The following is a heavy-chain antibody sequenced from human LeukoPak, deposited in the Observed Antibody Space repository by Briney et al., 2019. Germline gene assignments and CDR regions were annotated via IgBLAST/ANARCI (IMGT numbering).Heavy chain of an antibody. V-gene: IGHV3-20*04. Sequence: PGGSLRLSCAASGFTFDDYGMSWVRQAPGKGLEWVSGINWNGGSTGYADSVKGRFTISRDNAKNSLYLQMSSLRAEDTALYYCARVRPSWGGLESYFDYWGQGTLVTVSS. D-gene: IGHD3-16*01. CDR1: GFTFDDYG. J-gene: IGHJ4*02. CDR2: INWNGGST. CDR3: ARVRPSWGGLESYFDY.